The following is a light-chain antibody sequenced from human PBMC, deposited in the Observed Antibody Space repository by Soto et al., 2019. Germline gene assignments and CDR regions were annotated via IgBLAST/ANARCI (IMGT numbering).Light chain of an antibody. Sequence: QPVLTQSCSASDSLGSSVKLTCTLGSGHSTYIITWHQQQPGKAPRYLMKVEGSGSYNKGSGVPDRFSGSSSGADRYLTISNLQFEDEADYYCETWDSYTWVFGGGTKLTVL. J-gene: IGLJ3*02. V-gene: IGLV4-60*02. CDR3: ETWDSYTWV. CDR2: VEGSGSY. CDR1: SGHSTYI.